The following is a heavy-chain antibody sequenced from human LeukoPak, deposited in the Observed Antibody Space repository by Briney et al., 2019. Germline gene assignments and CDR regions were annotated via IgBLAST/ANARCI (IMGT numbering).Heavy chain of an antibody. D-gene: IGHD1-1*01. J-gene: IGHJ6*02. V-gene: IGHV1-69*13. CDR3: AVAGIEVERVYYYYGMDV. Sequence: GASVKVSCKASGGTFSSYAISWVRQAPGQGLEWMGGIIPIFGTANYAQKFQGRVTITADESTSTAYMELSSLRSEDTAVYYCAVAGIEVERVYYYYGMDVWGQGTTVTVSS. CDR2: IIPIFGTA. CDR1: GGTFSSYA.